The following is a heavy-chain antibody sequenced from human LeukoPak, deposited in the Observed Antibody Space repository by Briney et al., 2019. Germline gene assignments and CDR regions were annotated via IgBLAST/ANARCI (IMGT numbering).Heavy chain of an antibody. V-gene: IGHV3-33*01. Sequence: GGSLRLSCAASGFTFSSYGMHWVRQAPGKGLGWVAVIWYDGSNRYYADSVKGRFTISRDNSKNTLYLQMNSLRAEDTGVYYCARGGVRGSYLLLDYWGQGTLVSVSS. CDR3: ARGGVRGSYLLLDY. J-gene: IGHJ4*02. CDR2: IWYDGSNR. D-gene: IGHD1-26*01. CDR1: GFTFSSYG.